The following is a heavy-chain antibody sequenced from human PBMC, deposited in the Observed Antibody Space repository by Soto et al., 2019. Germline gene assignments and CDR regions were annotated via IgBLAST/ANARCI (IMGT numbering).Heavy chain of an antibody. J-gene: IGHJ6*02. CDR2: INHSGST. CDR3: ARWLQFINYYYYGMDV. V-gene: IGHV4-34*01. D-gene: IGHD5-12*01. Sequence: PSETLSLTCAVYGGSFSGYYWSWIRQPPGKGLEWIGEINHSGSTNYNPSLKSRVTISVDTSKNQFSLKLSSVTAADTAVYYCARWLQFINYYYYGMDVWGQGTTVTVSS. CDR1: GGSFSGYY.